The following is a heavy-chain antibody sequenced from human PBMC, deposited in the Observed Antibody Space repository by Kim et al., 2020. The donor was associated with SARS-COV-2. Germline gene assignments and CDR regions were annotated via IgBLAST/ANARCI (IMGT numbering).Heavy chain of an antibody. CDR1: GFTFRNAY. CDR2: IISKGDGETT. V-gene: IGHV3-15*01. Sequence: GGSLRLSCAASGFTFRNAYMHWVRQAPGRGLEWVGRIISKGDGETTDYIASVKDRFIIWRDESRNTVYVQMNSLRSEDIATYYCTTGLCTSHEDPGCYGMDLWGRETTVSVPP. J-gene: IGHJ6*01. CDR3: TTGLCTSHEDPGCYGMDL. D-gene: IGHD2-8*01.